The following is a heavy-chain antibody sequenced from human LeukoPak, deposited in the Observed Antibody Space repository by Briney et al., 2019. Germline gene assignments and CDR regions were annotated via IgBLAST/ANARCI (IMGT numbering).Heavy chain of an antibody. Sequence: SETLSLTCAVSGGSISSGGYSWSWIRQPPGKGLEWIGYIYYSGSTYYNPSLKSRVTISVDTSKNQFSLKLSSVTAADTAVYYCASPQVDSSNDAFDIWGQGTMVTVSS. V-gene: IGHV4-30-4*07. D-gene: IGHD3-9*01. J-gene: IGHJ3*02. CDR3: ASPQVDSSNDAFDI. CDR2: IYYSGST. CDR1: GGSISSGGYS.